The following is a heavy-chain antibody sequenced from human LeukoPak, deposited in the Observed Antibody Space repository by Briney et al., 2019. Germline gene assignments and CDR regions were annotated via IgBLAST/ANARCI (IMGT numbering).Heavy chain of an antibody. CDR2: INHSGST. CDR1: GGSFSGYY. D-gene: IGHD5-18*01. V-gene: IGHV4-34*01. J-gene: IGHJ5*02. Sequence: SETLSLTCAVYGGSFSGYYRSWIRQPPGKGLEWIGEINHSGSTNYNPSLKSRVTISVDTSKNQFSLKPSSVTAADTAVYYCARGSYSYGRNWFDPWGQGTLVTVSS. CDR3: ARGSYSYGRNWFDP.